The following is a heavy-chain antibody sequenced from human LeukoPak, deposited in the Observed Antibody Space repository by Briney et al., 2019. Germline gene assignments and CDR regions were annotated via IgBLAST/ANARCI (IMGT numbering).Heavy chain of an antibody. CDR3: ARDLLSTAGYFDY. D-gene: IGHD6-19*01. V-gene: IGHV4-59*01. J-gene: IGHJ4*02. CDR1: GGSISSYY. CDR2: IYYSGST. Sequence: SETLSLTCTVSGGSISSYYWSWIRQPPGKGLEWIGYIYYSGSTNYNPSLKSRVTISVDTSKNQFSLNLSSVTAADTAVYYRARDLLSTAGYFDYWGQGTLVTVSS.